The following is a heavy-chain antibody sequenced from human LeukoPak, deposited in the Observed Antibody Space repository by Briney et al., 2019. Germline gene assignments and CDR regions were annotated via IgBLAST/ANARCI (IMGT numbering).Heavy chain of an antibody. CDR3: AILNGDTAMVHYYYYYMDV. CDR1: GYIFTNFG. D-gene: IGHD5-18*01. V-gene: IGHV1-69*06. J-gene: IGHJ6*03. Sequence: GASVKASCKASGYIFTNFGISWVRQAPGQGLEWMGGIIPIFGTANYAQKFQGRVTITADKSTSTAYMELSSLRSEDTAVYYCAILNGDTAMVHYYYYYMDVWGKGTTVTVSS. CDR2: IIPIFGTA.